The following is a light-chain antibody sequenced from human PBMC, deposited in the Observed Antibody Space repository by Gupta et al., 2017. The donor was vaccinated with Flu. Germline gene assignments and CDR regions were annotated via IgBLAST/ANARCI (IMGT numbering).Light chain of an antibody. V-gene: IGLV6-57*01. J-gene: IGLJ1*01. CDR1: SRSIASKG. Sequence: SSRSIASKGVQWYQQRPGRSPTTVICENDQRPSGVPPRFSGSIDTSSNSASLTISGLETDDEADYYCQSYDNFKYDFGTGTKVTVL. CDR3: QSYDNFKYD. CDR2: END.